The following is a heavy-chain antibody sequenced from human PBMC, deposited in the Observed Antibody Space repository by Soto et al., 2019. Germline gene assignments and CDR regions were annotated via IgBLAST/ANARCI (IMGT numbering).Heavy chain of an antibody. Sequence: SETLSLTCAVSGGSISSGGYSWSWIRQPPGKGLEWIGYIYHSGSTYYNPSLKSRVTISVDRSKNQFSLKLSSVTAADTAVYYCARDQLEGNWFDPWGQGTLVTAPQ. J-gene: IGHJ5*02. CDR1: GGSISSGGYS. CDR3: ARDQLEGNWFDP. CDR2: IYHSGST. D-gene: IGHD1-1*01. V-gene: IGHV4-30-2*01.